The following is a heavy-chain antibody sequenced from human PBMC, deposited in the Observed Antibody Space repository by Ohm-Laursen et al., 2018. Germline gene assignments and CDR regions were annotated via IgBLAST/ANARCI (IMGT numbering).Heavy chain of an antibody. Sequence: TLSLTCTVSGGSVSSGSYYWNWIRLPPGKGLEWIGYIYDSVSTNYNPSLKSRVTISVDTSKNQFSLKLSSVTAADTAVYYCARVKQWLIYAFDIWGQGTMVTVSS. CDR1: GGSVSSGSYY. J-gene: IGHJ3*02. CDR2: IYDSVST. V-gene: IGHV4-61*01. D-gene: IGHD6-19*01. CDR3: ARVKQWLIYAFDI.